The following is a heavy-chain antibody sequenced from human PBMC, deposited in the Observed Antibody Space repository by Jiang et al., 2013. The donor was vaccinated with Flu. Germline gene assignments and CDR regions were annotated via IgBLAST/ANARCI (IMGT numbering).Heavy chain of an antibody. V-gene: IGHV4-34*01. CDR2: INHSGST. J-gene: IGHJ5*02. CDR3: ARFGLSSSGGVVVGQLVGFDP. CDR1: GGSFSGYY. Sequence: LLKPSETLSLTCAVYGGSFSGYYWSWIRQPPGKGLEWIGEINHSGSTNYNPSLKSRVTISVDTSKNQFSLKLSSVTAADTAVYYCARFGLSSSGGVVVGQLVGFDPWGQGTLVTVSS. D-gene: IGHD6-6*01.